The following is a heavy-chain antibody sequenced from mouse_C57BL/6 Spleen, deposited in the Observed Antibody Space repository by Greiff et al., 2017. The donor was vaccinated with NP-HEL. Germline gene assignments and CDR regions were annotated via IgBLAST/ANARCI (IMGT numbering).Heavy chain of an antibody. V-gene: IGHV1-15*01. CDR2: IDPETGGT. CDR3: TPAYYSNYDYAMDY. CDR1: GYTFTDYE. Sequence: VKLMESGAELVRPGASVTLSCKASGYTFTDYEMHWVKQTPVHGLEWIGAIDPETGGTAYNQKFKGKAILTADKSSSTAYMALRSLTSEDSAVYYCTPAYYSNYDYAMDYWGQGTSVTVSS. J-gene: IGHJ4*01. D-gene: IGHD2-5*01.